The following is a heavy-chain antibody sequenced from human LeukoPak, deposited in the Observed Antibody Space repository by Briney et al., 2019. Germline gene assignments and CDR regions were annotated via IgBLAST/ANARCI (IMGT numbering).Heavy chain of an antibody. CDR3: ARGARYRNYYYYYMDV. J-gene: IGHJ6*03. Sequence: GASVKVSCKASGYTFTSYYMHWVRQAPGQGLEWMGIINPSGGSTSYAQKFQGRVTMTRDMSTSTVYMELSSLRSEDTAVYYCARGARYRNYYYYYMDVWGKGTTVTVSS. D-gene: IGHD5-18*01. V-gene: IGHV1-46*01. CDR1: GYTFTSYY. CDR2: INPSGGST.